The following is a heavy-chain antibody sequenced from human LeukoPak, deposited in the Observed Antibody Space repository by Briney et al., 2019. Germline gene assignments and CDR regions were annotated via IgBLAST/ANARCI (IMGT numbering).Heavy chain of an antibody. D-gene: IGHD4-17*01. J-gene: IGHJ4*02. CDR3: ARDRYGDYSDY. CDR1: GFTFSDYY. CDR2: ISLSGTTM. Sequence: TTGGSLRLSCAASGFTFSDYYMSWIRQAPGKGLEWVSYISLSGTTMYYADSVKGRFTISRDNTRNSLYLQMNSLRAEDTAVYYCARDRYGDYSDYWGQGTLVTVSS. V-gene: IGHV3-11*01.